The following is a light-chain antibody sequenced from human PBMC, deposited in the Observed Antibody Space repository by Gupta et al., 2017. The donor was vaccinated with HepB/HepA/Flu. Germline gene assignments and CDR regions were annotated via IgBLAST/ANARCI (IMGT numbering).Light chain of an antibody. CDR1: QSLVYSDGNTY. V-gene: IGKV2-30*01. Sequence: DVVLTHSLFSLPVTLGQPASLSCRSSQSLVYSDGNTYLDWFHQRPGRSPRRLIYKVSTRDSAVPDRFSGSRSGSDFTLNISKMAAGDIGIYYCWLQAHYRSTFGQGTKVEIK. CDR3: WLQAHYRST. J-gene: IGKJ1*01. CDR2: KVS.